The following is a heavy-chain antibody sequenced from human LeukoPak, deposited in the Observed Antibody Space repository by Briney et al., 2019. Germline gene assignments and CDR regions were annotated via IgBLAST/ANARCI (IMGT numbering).Heavy chain of an antibody. J-gene: IGHJ4*02. CDR3: ARWGSNMAREKGDH. D-gene: IGHD3-10*01. CDR2: IYYSGIT. CDR1: GGSISDYY. V-gene: IGHV4-59*08. Sequence: PSETLSLTCTVSGGSISDYYWSWIRQPPGKGLEWIGYIYYSGITNYNPSLKTRVTILVDTSKNQFSLKLSSVTAADTAVYYYARWGSNMAREKGDHWGQGTLVTVSS.